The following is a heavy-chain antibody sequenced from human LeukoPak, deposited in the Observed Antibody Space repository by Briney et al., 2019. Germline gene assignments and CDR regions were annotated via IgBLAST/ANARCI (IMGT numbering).Heavy chain of an antibody. CDR3: AKEWGITAAGRVYFQH. CDR2: ISYDESGT. Sequence: TGGSLRLSCAASGFTFSSYAMSWVRQAPGKGLEGVAVISYDESGTNYADSVKGRFTISRDNTKNMLYLQMNSLRAEDTAVYYCAKEWGITAAGRVYFQHWGQGTLVTVSS. CDR1: GFTFSSYA. D-gene: IGHD6-13*01. V-gene: IGHV3-30*18. J-gene: IGHJ1*01.